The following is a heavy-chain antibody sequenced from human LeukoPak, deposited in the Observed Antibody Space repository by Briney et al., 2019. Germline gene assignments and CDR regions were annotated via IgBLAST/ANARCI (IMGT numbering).Heavy chain of an antibody. Sequence: PGRSLRLSCAASGFTFSSYGMHWVRQAPGKGLEWVAVISYDGSNKYYADSVKGRFAISRDNSKNTLYLRMNSLRAEDTAVYHCAKDQNYFGSGSNAIDYWGQGTLVTVSS. CDR1: GFTFSSYG. J-gene: IGHJ4*02. CDR2: ISYDGSNK. CDR3: AKDQNYFGSGSNAIDY. V-gene: IGHV3-30*18. D-gene: IGHD3-10*01.